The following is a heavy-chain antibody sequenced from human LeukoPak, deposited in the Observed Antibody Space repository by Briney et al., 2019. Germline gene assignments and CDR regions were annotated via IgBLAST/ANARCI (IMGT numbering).Heavy chain of an antibody. Sequence: PSETLSLTCGVSGYSISSGYYWGWIRQPPGKGVGWIGSVHHSGRTYYNPSHKSRITITVDTSKNHCSLKLSSVTAADTAVYYCASLYGGNSWNFDYWGQGTLVTVSS. CDR3: ASLYGGNSWNFDY. D-gene: IGHD4-23*01. CDR1: GYSISSGYY. V-gene: IGHV4-38-2*01. CDR2: VHHSGRT. J-gene: IGHJ4*02.